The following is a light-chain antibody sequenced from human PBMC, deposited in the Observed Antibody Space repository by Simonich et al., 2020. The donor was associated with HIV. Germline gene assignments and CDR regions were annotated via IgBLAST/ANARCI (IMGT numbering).Light chain of an antibody. CDR3: QQYNSNYPT. V-gene: IGKV1-5*03. Sequence: DIQLTQSPSTLSASVGDRFTLACRASQSIFSWLACYQQKPGKAPKLLIYKSSTLKSGVPSRFIGSGSGTEFTLTISSPQPDDFATYYCQQYNSNYPTFGQGTKVEIK. CDR2: KSS. CDR1: QSIFSW. J-gene: IGKJ1*01.